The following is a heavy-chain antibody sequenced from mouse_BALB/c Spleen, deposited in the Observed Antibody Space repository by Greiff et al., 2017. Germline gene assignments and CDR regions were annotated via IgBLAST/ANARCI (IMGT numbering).Heavy chain of an antibody. CDR2: ISSGGSYT. J-gene: IGHJ4*01. CDR3: ARDREGYDETYYYAMDY. Sequence: EVKLMESGGGLVKPGGSLKLSCAASGFTFSSYAMSWVRQSPEKRLEWVAEISSGGSYTYYPDTVTGRFTISRDNAKNTLYLEMSSLRSEDTAMYYCARDREGYDETYYYAMDYWGQGTSVTVSS. CDR1: GFTFSSYA. V-gene: IGHV5-9-4*01. D-gene: IGHD2-2*01.